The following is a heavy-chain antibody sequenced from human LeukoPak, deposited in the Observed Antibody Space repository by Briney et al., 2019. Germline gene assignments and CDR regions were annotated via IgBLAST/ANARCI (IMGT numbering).Heavy chain of an antibody. V-gene: IGHV3-7*01. Sequence: ETLSLTCTVSGGSISSYYWSWIRQPPGKGLEWVAFIKGDGSAKKYVDSVKGRFTISRDNAENSLFLQMNSLRAEDTAVYYCARDRGWIQHDIWGQGTMVTVSS. J-gene: IGHJ3*02. CDR2: IKGDGSAK. CDR1: GGSISSYY. CDR3: ARDRGWIQHDI. D-gene: IGHD5-18*01.